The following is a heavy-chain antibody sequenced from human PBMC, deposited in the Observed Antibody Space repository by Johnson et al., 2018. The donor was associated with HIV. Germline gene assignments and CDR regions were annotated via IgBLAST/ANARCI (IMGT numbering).Heavy chain of an antibody. CDR2: ISYDGSNK. V-gene: IGHV3-30*04. Sequence: QVQLVESGGGVVQPGRSLRLSCAASGFTFSSYAMHWVRQAPGKGLEWVAVISYDGSNKYYEDSVKVRFTISRDNSKNPLYLQMNSLRAEDTAGYYCASCGGDCRDAFDIWGQGTMVTVSS. CDR3: ASCGGDCRDAFDI. J-gene: IGHJ3*02. CDR1: GFTFSSYA. D-gene: IGHD2-21*02.